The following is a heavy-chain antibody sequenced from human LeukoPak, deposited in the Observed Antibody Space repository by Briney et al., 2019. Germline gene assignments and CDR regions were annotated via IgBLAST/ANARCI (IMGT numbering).Heavy chain of an antibody. CDR2: IHYGGSS. CDR3: ARLRTTYYGYYYGMDV. J-gene: IGHJ6*02. D-gene: IGHD2/OR15-2a*01. Sequence: PSETLSLTCTVSGGSITTYYYRWIRRPPGKGLEWIGNIHYGGSSVYSPSLKSRVTMSVDTSKNLFSLKLSSVTAADTAVYYCARLRTTYYGYYYGMDVWGQGTTVTVSS. CDR1: GGSITTYY. V-gene: IGHV4-59*01.